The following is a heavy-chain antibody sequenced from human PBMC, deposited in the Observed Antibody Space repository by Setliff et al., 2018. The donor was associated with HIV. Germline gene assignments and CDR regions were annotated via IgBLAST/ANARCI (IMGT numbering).Heavy chain of an antibody. Sequence: GGSLRLSCAASGFTFDRYWVHWVRQAPGKGLVWVSRVNTDGSSKTYADSVKDRFTISRDNAKNTLYLQMHDLRAEDTGVYYCHSGYDSEEQSYFDYWGQGTLVTVSS. V-gene: IGHV3-74*01. CDR3: HSGYDSEEQSYFDY. D-gene: IGHD5-12*01. CDR2: VNTDGSSK. J-gene: IGHJ4*02. CDR1: GFTFDRYW.